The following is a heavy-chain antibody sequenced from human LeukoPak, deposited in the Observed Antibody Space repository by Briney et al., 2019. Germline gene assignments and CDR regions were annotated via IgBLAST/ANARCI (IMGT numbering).Heavy chain of an antibody. V-gene: IGHV4-31*03. D-gene: IGHD6-19*01. CDR1: SGSISSGGYY. J-gene: IGHJ4*02. CDR2: IYYSGST. CDR3: ARELSSGWYTLDS. Sequence: SQTLSLTCTVSSGSISSGGYYWSWIRQHPGKGLEWIGYIYYSGSTYYNPSLKSRVTISVDTSKNQFSLKLSSVTAEDTAVYYCARELSSGWYTLDSWGQGTLVTVSS.